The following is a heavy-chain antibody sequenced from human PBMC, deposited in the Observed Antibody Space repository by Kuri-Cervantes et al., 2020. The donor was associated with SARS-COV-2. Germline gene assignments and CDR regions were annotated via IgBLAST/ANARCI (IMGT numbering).Heavy chain of an antibody. CDR3: AKLASHSGFYYYYGMDV. V-gene: IGHV3-30*18. Sequence: LSLTCAASGFTFSSYAMNWVRQAPGKGLEWVAVISYDGSNKYYADSVKGRFTISRDNSKNTLYLQMNSLRAEDTAVYYCAKLASHSGFYYYYGMDVWGQGTTVTVSS. CDR2: ISYDGSNK. CDR1: GFTFSSYA. J-gene: IGHJ6*02. D-gene: IGHD2-21*01.